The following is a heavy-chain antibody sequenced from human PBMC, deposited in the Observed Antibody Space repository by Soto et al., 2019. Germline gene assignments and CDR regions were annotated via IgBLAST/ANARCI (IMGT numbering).Heavy chain of an antibody. D-gene: IGHD2-15*01. CDR1: GGSFSGYY. Sequence: QVQLQQWGAGLLKPSETLSLTCAVYGGSFSGYYWSWIRQPPGKGLEWIGEINHSGSTNYNPSLKIRVTISVDTSKNQFSLKLSSVTAADTAVYYCARGSVDYGYCSGGSCYGIDYWGQGTLVTVSS. V-gene: IGHV4-34*01. CDR2: INHSGST. J-gene: IGHJ4*02. CDR3: ARGSVDYGYCSGGSCYGIDY.